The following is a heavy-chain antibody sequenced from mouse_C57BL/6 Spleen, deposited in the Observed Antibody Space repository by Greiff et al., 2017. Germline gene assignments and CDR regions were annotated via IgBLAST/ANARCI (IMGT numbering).Heavy chain of an antibody. Sequence: QVQLQQPGAELVMPGASVKLSCKASGYTFTSYWMHWVKQRPGQGLEWIGEIDPSDSYTNYNPQFKGKSTLTVDKSSSTAYMQLSSLTSEDSAVYYCARRWDGSMDYRGQEASGTVSS. J-gene: IGHJ4*01. V-gene: IGHV1-69*01. CDR1: GYTFTSYW. CDR3: ARRWDGSMDY. D-gene: IGHD4-1*01. CDR2: IDPSDSYT.